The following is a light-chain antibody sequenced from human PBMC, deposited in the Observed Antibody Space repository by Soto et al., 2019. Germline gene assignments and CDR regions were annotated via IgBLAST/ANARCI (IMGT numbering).Light chain of an antibody. CDR3: QQYGSSPLT. J-gene: IGKJ4*01. CDR2: GAS. V-gene: IGKV3-20*01. CDR1: ESVSSGY. Sequence: EIVLTQSPGTLSLSPGERATLSCRASESVSSGYLAWNQQKPGQAPSLLIYGASSRAPAIPDRFSGSGSGTDFTLTISRLEPEDFAVYYCQQYGSSPLTFGGGTKVEIK.